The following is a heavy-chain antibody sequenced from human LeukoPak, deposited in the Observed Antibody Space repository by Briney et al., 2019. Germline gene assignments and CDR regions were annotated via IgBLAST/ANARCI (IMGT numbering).Heavy chain of an antibody. Sequence: SETLSLTCAVSGYSISSGYSWGWIRQPPGKGLEWIGSIYYSGSTYYNPSLKSRVTISMDTSKNQFSLKLSSVTAADTAAYYCAGGYDILTGYDYWGQGTLVTVSS. J-gene: IGHJ4*02. CDR3: AGGYDILTGYDY. CDR1: GYSISSGYS. CDR2: IYYSGST. V-gene: IGHV4-38-2*01. D-gene: IGHD3-9*01.